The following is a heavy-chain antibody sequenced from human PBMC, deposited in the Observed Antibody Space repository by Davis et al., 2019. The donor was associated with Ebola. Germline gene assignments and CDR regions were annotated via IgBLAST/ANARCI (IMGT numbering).Heavy chain of an antibody. CDR1: GFTFSGFW. CDR2: IKQDGTES. Sequence: GESLKISCAASGFTFSGFWMSWVRQAPGKGLEWVANIKQDGTESHYVDSVKGRFTISRDNGENSLYLQMNSLRAEDTAVFYCAEGGTNNFLGANWGQGTLVTVSS. J-gene: IGHJ4*02. D-gene: IGHD2-8*01. V-gene: IGHV3-7*03. CDR3: AEGGTNNFLGAN.